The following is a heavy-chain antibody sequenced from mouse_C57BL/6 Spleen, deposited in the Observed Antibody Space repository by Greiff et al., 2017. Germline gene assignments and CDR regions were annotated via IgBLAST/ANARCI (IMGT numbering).Heavy chain of an antibody. CDR1: GFNIKDDY. J-gene: IGHJ4*01. CDR2: IDPENGDT. Sequence: EVQLQQSGAELVRPGASVKLSCTASGFNIKDDYMPWVKQRPEQGLEWIGWIDPENGDTEYASKFQGKATITADTSSNTAYLQLSSLTSEDTAVYYCTTPYGNYAMDYWGQGTSVTVSS. CDR3: TTPYGNYAMDY. V-gene: IGHV14-4*01. D-gene: IGHD2-1*01.